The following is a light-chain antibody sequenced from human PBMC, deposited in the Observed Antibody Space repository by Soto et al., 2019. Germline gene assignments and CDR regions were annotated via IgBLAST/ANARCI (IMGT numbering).Light chain of an antibody. V-gene: IGKV3-15*01. CDR1: QGINRK. CDR3: QQYHTWPVT. CDR2: GAS. J-gene: IGKJ4*01. Sequence: IVMTQSPATLSVSPGERVTFSCRASQGINRKLAWYQHKAGQAPRLLISGASTGATGIPARFSGSGSGTEFPLTINSLQSEDSAVYYCQQYHTWPVTVGGGTKVDTK.